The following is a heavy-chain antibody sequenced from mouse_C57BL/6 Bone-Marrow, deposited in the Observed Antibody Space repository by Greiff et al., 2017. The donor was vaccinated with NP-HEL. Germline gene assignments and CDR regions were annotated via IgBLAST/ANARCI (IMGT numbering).Heavy chain of an antibody. CDR2: IWRGGST. Sequence: QVQLQQSGPGLVQPSQSLSITCTVSGFSLTSYGVHWVRQSPGKGLEWLGVIWRGGSTDYNAAFMSRLSITTDNSKSQVFFKMNSLQADDTAIYYCAKNSAITTVVATRYFDVWGTGTTVTVSS. V-gene: IGHV2-5*01. D-gene: IGHD1-1*01. CDR3: AKNSAITTVVATRYFDV. J-gene: IGHJ1*03. CDR1: GFSLTSYG.